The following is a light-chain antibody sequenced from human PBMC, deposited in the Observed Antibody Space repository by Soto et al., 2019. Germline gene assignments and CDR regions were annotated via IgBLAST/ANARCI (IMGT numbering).Light chain of an antibody. CDR1: SSDVGSYDL. J-gene: IGLJ2*01. Sequence: QSALTQPASVSGSPGQSITISCTGTSSDVGSYDLVSWYQQHPGKAPKLMIYEANKRPSGVSFRFSGAKSGSTASLAISGVQSEDEADYYCAAWDDSLNGVVFGGGTKLTVL. CDR2: EAN. V-gene: IGLV2-14*02. CDR3: AAWDDSLNGVV.